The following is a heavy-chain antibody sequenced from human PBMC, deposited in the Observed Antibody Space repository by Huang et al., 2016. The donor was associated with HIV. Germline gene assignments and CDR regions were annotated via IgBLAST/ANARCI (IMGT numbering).Heavy chain of an antibody. CDR1: GFAFSQYA. D-gene: IGHD2-8*01. V-gene: IGHV3-9*01. Sequence: VQLVESGGGLVQPGWSLRLSCAASGFAFSQYAVHWVRQSSVEGFDWVSGFGVNIGDIAYAASGRGRFVISRDNAKKSLYLKMNGLRLEDTALYFCVIMDDYFDYWGQGGLVGVSS. CDR2: FGVNIGDI. J-gene: IGHJ4*02. CDR3: VIMDDYFDY.